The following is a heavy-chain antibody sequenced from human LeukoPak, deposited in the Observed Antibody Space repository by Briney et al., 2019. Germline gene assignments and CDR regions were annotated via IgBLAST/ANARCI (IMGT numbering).Heavy chain of an antibody. J-gene: IGHJ6*03. Sequence: PGGSLRLSCAASGFTLSSYSMNWVRQAPGKGLEWVSSISSISNHIYYADSVKGRFTVSRDNAKNSLFLQMGSLRPEDMAVYYCARGNSNYFHYYYMDVWGKGTTVTVSS. CDR1: GFTLSSYS. CDR3: ARGNSNYFHYYYMDV. D-gene: IGHD4-11*01. CDR2: ISSISNHI. V-gene: IGHV3-21*01.